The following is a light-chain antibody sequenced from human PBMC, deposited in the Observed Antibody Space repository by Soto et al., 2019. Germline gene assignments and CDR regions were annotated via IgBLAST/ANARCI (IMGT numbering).Light chain of an antibody. CDR2: GAS. CDR3: QQYGSSPPIT. CDR1: QSVSSSY. J-gene: IGKJ5*01. Sequence: EIVLTQSPGTLSLSPGERATLSCRASQSVSSSYLAWYQHKPGQAPRLLIYGASSRATGIPHRFSGSGSVRDFILTISRLVTEDFSVYYCQQYGSSPPITFGQGTRLEIK. V-gene: IGKV3-20*01.